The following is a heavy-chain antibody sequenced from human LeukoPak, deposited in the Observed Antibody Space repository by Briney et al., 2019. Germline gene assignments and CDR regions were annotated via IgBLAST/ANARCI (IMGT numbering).Heavy chain of an antibody. Sequence: GGSLRLSCAASGFTFSSSAMSWVRQAPGKGLEWVSSITDSGEGTYYADSVKGRFTVSRDNSKNTLDLQMNSLRAEDTAAYYCARSHSGSYLFSHYWGQGTLVTVSS. CDR1: GFTFSSSA. CDR2: ITDSGEGT. V-gene: IGHV3-23*01. J-gene: IGHJ4*02. CDR3: ARSHSGSYLFSHY. D-gene: IGHD1-26*01.